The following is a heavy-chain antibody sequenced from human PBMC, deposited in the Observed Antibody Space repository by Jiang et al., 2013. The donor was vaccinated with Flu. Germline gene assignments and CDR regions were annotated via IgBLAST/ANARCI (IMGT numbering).Heavy chain of an antibody. Sequence: SSYAISWVRQAPGQGLEWMGGIIPIFGTANYAQKFQGRVTITADESTSTAYMELSSLRSEDTAVYYCARGSEDGYNSGTFDYWGQGTLVTVSS. CDR3: ARGSEDGYNSGTFDY. CDR1: SSYA. CDR2: IIPIFGTA. D-gene: IGHD5-24*01. V-gene: IGHV1-69*01. J-gene: IGHJ4*02.